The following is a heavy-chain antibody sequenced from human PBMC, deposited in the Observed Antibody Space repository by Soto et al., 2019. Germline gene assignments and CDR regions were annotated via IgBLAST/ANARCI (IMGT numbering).Heavy chain of an antibody. Sequence: QVQLQESGPGLVKPSETLSLTCTVSGGSVSSGSYYWSWIRQPPGKGLEWIGYIYYSGSTNYNPSLKSSTTISVNTSKNQISLKLSAVPAADTAVYYCASVTRTCISTSCYRYYYGMDVWGQGTTVTVSS. J-gene: IGHJ6*02. CDR3: ASVTRTCISTSCYRYYYGMDV. D-gene: IGHD2-2*02. CDR1: GGSVSSGSYY. V-gene: IGHV4-61*01. CDR2: IYYSGST.